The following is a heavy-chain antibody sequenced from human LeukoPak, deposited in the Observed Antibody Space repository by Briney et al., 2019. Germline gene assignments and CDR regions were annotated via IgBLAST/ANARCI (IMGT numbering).Heavy chain of an antibody. V-gene: IGHV4-59*01. CDR3: ARVPASSSSRYYYGMDV. CDR1: GGSIGSYY. Sequence: SETLSLTCTVSGGSIGSYYWSWIRQPPGRGLEWIGYIYYSGSTNYNPSLKSRVTISVDTSKNQFSLKLSSVTAADTAVYYCARVPASSSSRYYYGMDVWGQGTTVTVSS. CDR2: IYYSGST. D-gene: IGHD6-6*01. J-gene: IGHJ6*02.